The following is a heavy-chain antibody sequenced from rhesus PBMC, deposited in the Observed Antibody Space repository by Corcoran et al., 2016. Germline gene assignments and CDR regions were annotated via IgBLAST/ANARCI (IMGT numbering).Heavy chain of an antibody. Sequence: QVTLKESGPALVKPTQTLTLTCTFSGFSISTTGTGVGWIRQPPGKALEWLANIYWNESKYYSTSLESSLTISKDTSKNQVVLTMTNMDPVDTATYYCARGDWNDVFDYWGQGVLVTVSS. J-gene: IGHJ4*01. CDR2: IYWNESK. CDR1: GFSISTTGTG. CDR3: ARGDWNDVFDY. V-gene: IGHV2-95*01. D-gene: IGHD1-7*02.